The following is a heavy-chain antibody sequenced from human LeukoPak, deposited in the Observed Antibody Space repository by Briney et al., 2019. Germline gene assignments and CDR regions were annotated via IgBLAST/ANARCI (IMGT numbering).Heavy chain of an antibody. CDR3: ARGGGYYYDSSGYSPY. D-gene: IGHD3-22*01. CDR2: ISYDGSNK. Sequence: GGSLRLSCAASGFTFSSYAMHWVRQAPGKGLEWVAVISYDGSNKYYADSVKGRFTISRDNSKNTLYLQMNSLRAEDTAVYYCARGGGYYYDSSGYSPYWGQGTLVTVSS. J-gene: IGHJ4*02. V-gene: IGHV3-30-3*01. CDR1: GFTFSSYA.